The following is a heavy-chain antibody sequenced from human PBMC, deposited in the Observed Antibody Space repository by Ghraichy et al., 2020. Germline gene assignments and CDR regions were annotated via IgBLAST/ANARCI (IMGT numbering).Heavy chain of an antibody. CDR1: GFTFSNAW. CDR2: IKRIIDGGTT. CDR3: TGRLDAIPY. Sequence: GESLNISCAASGFTFSNAWMSWVRQAPGKGLEWVGRIKRIIDGGTTDYAAPVKGRFTISRDDSKNTLYLQINNVKTEDTAVYYCTGRLDAIPYWGQGTLVTVSS. V-gene: IGHV3-15*05. J-gene: IGHJ4*02. D-gene: IGHD2-21*01.